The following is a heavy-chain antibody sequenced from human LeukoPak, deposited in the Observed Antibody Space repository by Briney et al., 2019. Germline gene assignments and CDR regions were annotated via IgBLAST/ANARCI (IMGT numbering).Heavy chain of an antibody. V-gene: IGHV4-59*11. D-gene: IGHD6-19*01. CDR2: THNSGST. CDR1: GGSISNHY. CDR3: ARGGWSLDY. Sequence: SETLSLTCTVSGGSISNHYWSWIRQSPGKGLEWIGYTHNSGSTNYNPSLKSRVTMSVGTSKNQFSLKLSSVTAADTAVYYCARGGWSLDYWGQGTLVTVSS. J-gene: IGHJ4*02.